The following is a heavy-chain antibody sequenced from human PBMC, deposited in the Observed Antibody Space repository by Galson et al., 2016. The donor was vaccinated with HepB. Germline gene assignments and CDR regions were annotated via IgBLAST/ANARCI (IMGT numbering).Heavy chain of an antibody. J-gene: IGHJ6*02. CDR3: AKVLLCSSASCFFGYYYGLDV. CDR1: GFTFSRYA. V-gene: IGHV3-23*01. Sequence: SLRLSCAASGFTFSRYAMSWVRQAPGKGLEWVAAISGRSASTYHADSVEGRFTISRDNSKNTLYLQMNSLRVEDTAAYYCAKVLLCSSASCFFGYYYGLDVWGQGTTVTVSS. D-gene: IGHD2-2*01. CDR2: ISGRSAST.